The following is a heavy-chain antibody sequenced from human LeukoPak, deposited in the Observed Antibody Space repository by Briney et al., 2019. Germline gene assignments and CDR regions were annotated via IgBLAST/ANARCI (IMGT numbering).Heavy chain of an antibody. V-gene: IGHV3-21*01. D-gene: IGHD2-21*02. J-gene: IGHJ3*02. CDR3: AREVTAILVHDAFDI. CDR2: ISSSSSYI. CDR1: GFTFSSYS. Sequence: GGSLRLSCAASGFTFSSYSMNWVRQAPGKGLEWVSSISSSSSYIYYADSVKGRFTISRDNSKNTLYLQMNSLRAEDTAVYYCAREVTAILVHDAFDIWGQGTMVTVSS.